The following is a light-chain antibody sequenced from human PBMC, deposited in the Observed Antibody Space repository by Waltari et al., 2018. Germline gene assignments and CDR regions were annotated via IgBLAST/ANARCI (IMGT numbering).Light chain of an antibody. Sequence: EIVLTQSPGTLSLSPGERATLSCRASQRVSRTLAWYQQKPGQAPRLLIYDASSRATGIPDRFSGSGSGTDFTLTISSLQAEDVAVYYCQQYYSSPRTFGGGTKVEIK. CDR3: QQYYSSPRT. CDR1: QRVSRT. V-gene: IGKV3D-15*01. CDR2: DAS. J-gene: IGKJ4*01.